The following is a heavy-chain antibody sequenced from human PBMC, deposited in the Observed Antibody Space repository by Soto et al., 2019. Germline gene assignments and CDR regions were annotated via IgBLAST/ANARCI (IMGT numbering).Heavy chain of an antibody. D-gene: IGHD4-17*01. CDR1: VFTFSSYA. CDR3: AKDGGMTTVTRTLDY. J-gene: IGHJ4*02. Sequence: PWGSLRLACAASVFTFSSYAMSWVRQAPGKGLEWVSAISGSGGSTYYADSVKGRFTISRDNSKNTLYLQMNSLRAEDTAVYYCAKDGGMTTVTRTLDYWGQGTLVTVSS. CDR2: ISGSGGST. V-gene: IGHV3-23*01.